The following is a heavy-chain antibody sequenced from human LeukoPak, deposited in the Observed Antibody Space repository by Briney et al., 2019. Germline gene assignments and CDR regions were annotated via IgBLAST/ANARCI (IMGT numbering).Heavy chain of an antibody. V-gene: IGHV3-23*01. D-gene: IGHD6-19*01. CDR2: ISGSGGST. J-gene: IGHJ6*02. CDR1: GFTVSSNY. Sequence: PGGSLRLSCAASGFTVSSNYMSWVRQAPGKGLEWVSAISGSGGSTYYADSVKGRFTISRDNSKNTLYLQMNSLRAEDTAVYYCAKEPEGPGSGWYFHYYYGMDVWGQGTTVTVSS. CDR3: AKEPEGPGSGWYFHYYYGMDV.